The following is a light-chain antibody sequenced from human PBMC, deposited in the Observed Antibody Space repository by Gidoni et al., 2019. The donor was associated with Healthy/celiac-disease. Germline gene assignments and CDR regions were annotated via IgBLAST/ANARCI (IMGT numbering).Light chain of an antibody. J-gene: IGKJ2*01. CDR2: DAS. CDR3: QQYDNTPHT. Sequence: DIQLTQSPSSLSASVGDRVTITCQASQDISNYLNWYQQKPGKAPKLLIYDASNLETGVPSRFSGSGSGTDFTLTISSLQPEDIATYYCQQYDNTPHTFXXXTKLEIK. V-gene: IGKV1-33*01. CDR1: QDISNY.